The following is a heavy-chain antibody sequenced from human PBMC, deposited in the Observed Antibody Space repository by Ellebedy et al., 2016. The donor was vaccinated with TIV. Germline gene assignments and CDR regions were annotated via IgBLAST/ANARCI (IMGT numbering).Heavy chain of an antibody. Sequence: SETLSLXCAVYGGSFSGYYWSWIRQPPGKGLEWIGEINHSGSTNYNPSLKSRVTISVDTSKNQFSLKLSSVTAADTAVYYCARALITLGAFDIWGQGTMVTVSS. CDR1: GGSFSGYY. V-gene: IGHV4-34*01. J-gene: IGHJ3*02. CDR2: INHSGST. CDR3: ARALITLGAFDI. D-gene: IGHD3-10*01.